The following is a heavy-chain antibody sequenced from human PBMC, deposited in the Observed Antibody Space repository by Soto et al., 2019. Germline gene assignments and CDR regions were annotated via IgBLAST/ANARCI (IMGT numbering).Heavy chain of an antibody. Sequence: QVQLVQSGAEVKKPGASVKVSCKASGYTFASYGIIWVRQAPGQGLEWLGWISVYYGNTNFAQKVQGRVTMTTDTSKSTAYIELRSVRSDDTAIYYCARDSVIAAEFDYWGRGTMVTDSS. J-gene: IGHJ4*02. CDR3: ARDSVIAAEFDY. CDR1: GYTFASYG. V-gene: IGHV1-18*01. CDR2: ISVYYGNT. D-gene: IGHD6-13*01.